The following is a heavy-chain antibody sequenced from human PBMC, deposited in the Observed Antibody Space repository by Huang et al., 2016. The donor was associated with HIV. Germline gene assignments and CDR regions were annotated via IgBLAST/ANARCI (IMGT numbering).Heavy chain of an antibody. CDR2: SKHSEST. CDR3: ARERMMSWLDDHDAFDI. CDR1: GGSFSGYY. V-gene: IGHV4-34*01. D-gene: IGHD1-1*01. J-gene: IGHJ3*02. Sequence: QVQLQQWGAGLLKPSETLSLTCAVFGGSFSGYYWGWIRQSPGKGLEWIGESKHSESTNYNTSRESRLTISVDTSKNQFSLKLSSVTAADTAVYYCARERMMSWLDDHDAFDIWGQGTMVTVSS.